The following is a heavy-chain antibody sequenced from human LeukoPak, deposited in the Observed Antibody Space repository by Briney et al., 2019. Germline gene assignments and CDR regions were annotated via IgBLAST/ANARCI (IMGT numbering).Heavy chain of an antibody. V-gene: IGHV3-43*02. Sequence: GGSLRLSCAAPGFMFHDYAIHWVRHAPGKGLEWVSLISGDGGSTFYADSVKGRFTISRDNSKNSLYLQMNSLRSDDTALYYCARESESSGWYDYWGQGTLVTVSS. D-gene: IGHD6-19*01. CDR1: GFMFHDYA. CDR2: ISGDGGST. CDR3: ARESESSGWYDY. J-gene: IGHJ4*02.